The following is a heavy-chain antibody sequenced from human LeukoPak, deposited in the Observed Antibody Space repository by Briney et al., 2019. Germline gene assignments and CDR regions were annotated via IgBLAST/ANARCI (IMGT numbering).Heavy chain of an antibody. CDR3: ATAVTTFRNDAFDI. J-gene: IGHJ3*02. D-gene: IGHD4-17*01. CDR2: ISWNSGSI. V-gene: IGHV3-9*01. CDR1: GFTFDDYA. Sequence: PGRSLRLSCAASGFTFDDYAMHWVRQAPGKGLEWVSGISWNSGSIGYADSVKGRFTISRDNAKNSLYLQMNSLRAEDTAVYYCATAVTTFRNDAFDIWGQGTMVTVSS.